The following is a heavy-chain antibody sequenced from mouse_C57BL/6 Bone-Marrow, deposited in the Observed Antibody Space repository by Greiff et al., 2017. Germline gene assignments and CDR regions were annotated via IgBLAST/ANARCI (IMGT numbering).Heavy chain of an antibody. J-gene: IGHJ4*01. CDR1: GYTFTSYG. Sequence: QVQLQQSGAELARPGASVKLSCKASGYTFTSYGLRWVKQRTGQGLEWIGEIYPRSGYTYYNATFKGKATLTADKSSSTAYMEVRSLTSEYSAVYFGARLDMDYWGQGTSVTVAS. CDR3: ARLDMDY. V-gene: IGHV1-81*01. CDR2: IYPRSGYT.